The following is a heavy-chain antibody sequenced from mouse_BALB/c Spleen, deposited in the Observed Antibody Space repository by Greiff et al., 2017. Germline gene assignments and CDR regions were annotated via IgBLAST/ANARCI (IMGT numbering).Heavy chain of an antibody. CDR2: ISNGGGST. CDR3: AKSRAMDY. CDR1: GFTFSSYT. V-gene: IGHV5-12-2*01. D-gene: IGHD3-3*01. Sequence: EVNVVESGGGLVQPGGSLKLSCAASGFTFSSYTMSWVRQTPEKRLEWVAYISNGGGSTYYPDTVKGRFTISRDNAKNTLYLQMSSLKSEDTAMYYCAKSRAMDYWGQGTSVTVSS. J-gene: IGHJ4*01.